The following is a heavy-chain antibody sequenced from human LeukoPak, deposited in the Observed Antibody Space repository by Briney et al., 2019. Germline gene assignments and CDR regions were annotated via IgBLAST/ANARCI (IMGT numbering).Heavy chain of an antibody. V-gene: IGHV3-30*18. D-gene: IGHD3-10*01. J-gene: IGHJ5*02. Sequence: GRSLRLSCAASRFTFSSYGAQGVRQTPGKGLEWGAVISYDGSNKYYADSVEGRFTIARDNCKHTLDLQMSSLRAEDTAVYYCAKGVLWFGELPFDPWGQGTLVTVSS. CDR1: RFTFSSYG. CDR3: AKGVLWFGELPFDP. CDR2: ISYDGSNK.